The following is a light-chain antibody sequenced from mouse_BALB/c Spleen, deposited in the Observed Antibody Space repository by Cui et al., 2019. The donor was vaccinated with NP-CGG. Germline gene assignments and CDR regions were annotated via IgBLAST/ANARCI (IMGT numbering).Light chain of an antibody. CDR3: ALWYSNHWV. V-gene: IGLV1*01. Sequence: QAVVTQESALTTSPGETVTLTCRSSTGPVTTSNYANWVQEKPDHLFTSLISGTNNRAPGVPARFSGSLIGNKAALTITGAQTEDEAIYFCALWYSNHWVFGGGTKLTVL. J-gene: IGLJ1*01. CDR1: TGPVTTSNY. CDR2: GTN.